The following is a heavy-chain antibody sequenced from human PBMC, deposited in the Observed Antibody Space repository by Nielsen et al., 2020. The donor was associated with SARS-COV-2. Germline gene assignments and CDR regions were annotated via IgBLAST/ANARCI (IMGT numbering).Heavy chain of an antibody. Sequence: KVSCKGSGYSFTTYWISWVRQMPGKGLEWVERIDPTDSYTSFSPSFQGHVTISADKSISTAYLQWSSLKASDTAMYYCARLGAVAGTFDYWGQGTLVTVSS. J-gene: IGHJ4*02. CDR1: GYSFTTYW. CDR2: IDPTDSYT. D-gene: IGHD6-19*01. CDR3: ARLGAVAGTFDY. V-gene: IGHV5-10-1*01.